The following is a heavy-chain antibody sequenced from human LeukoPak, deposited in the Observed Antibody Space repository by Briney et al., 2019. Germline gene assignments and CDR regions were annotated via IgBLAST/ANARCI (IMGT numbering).Heavy chain of an antibody. CDR1: GYTFTSYG. CDR3: ARDSTTVTTFDY. V-gene: IGHV1-18*01. Sequence: ASVKDSCKASGYTFTSYGISWVRQAPGQGLEWMGWISAYNGNANYAQKLQGRVTMTTDTSTSTAYMELRSLRSDDTAVYYCARDSTTVTTFDYWGQGTLVTVSS. J-gene: IGHJ4*02. D-gene: IGHD4-17*01. CDR2: ISAYNGNA.